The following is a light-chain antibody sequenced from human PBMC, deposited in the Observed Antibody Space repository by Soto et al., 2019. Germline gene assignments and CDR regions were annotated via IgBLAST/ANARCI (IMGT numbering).Light chain of an antibody. CDR1: QSVSRN. CDR2: GAS. Sequence: EIVMTQSPATLSVSPGGGATLSCRASQSVSRNLAWYQQKPGQAPRLLIYGASTRVTDIPARFSGSGSGTEFTLTISSLQSEDFAVYCCQQYHIWPLTFGGGTRVEIK. V-gene: IGKV3-15*01. J-gene: IGKJ4*01. CDR3: QQYHIWPLT.